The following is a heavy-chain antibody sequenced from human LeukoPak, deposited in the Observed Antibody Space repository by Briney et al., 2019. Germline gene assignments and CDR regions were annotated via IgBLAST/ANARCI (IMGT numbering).Heavy chain of an antibody. CDR1: GFTFSGYA. CDR2: IGSSGSTI. CDR3: ARIRAYSSSWAMDY. Sequence: PGRSLRLSCAASGFTFSGYAMNWVRQAPGKGLEWVSYIGSSGSTIYYADSVKGRFTISRDNAKNSLYLQMNSLRDEDTAVYYCARIRAYSSSWAMDYWGQGTLVTVSS. D-gene: IGHD6-13*01. V-gene: IGHV3-48*02. J-gene: IGHJ4*02.